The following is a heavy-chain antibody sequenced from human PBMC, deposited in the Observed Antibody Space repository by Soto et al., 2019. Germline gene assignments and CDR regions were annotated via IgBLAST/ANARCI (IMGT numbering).Heavy chain of an antibody. CDR1: GFTFSSYS. Sequence: PGGSLRLSCAASGFTFSSYSMNWVRQAPGKGLEWVSSISSSSSYIYYADSVKGRFTISRDNAKNSLYLQMNSLRAEDTAVYYCARDSGYTYYYGMDVWGQGTTVTVSS. CDR3: ARDSGYTYYYGMDV. V-gene: IGHV3-21*01. J-gene: IGHJ6*02. D-gene: IGHD3-10*01. CDR2: ISSSSSYI.